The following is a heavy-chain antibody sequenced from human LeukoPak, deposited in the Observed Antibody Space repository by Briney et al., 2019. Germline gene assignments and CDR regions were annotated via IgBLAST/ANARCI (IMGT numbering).Heavy chain of an antibody. V-gene: IGHV4-59*01. CDR2: IYYSGST. CDR3: ARDSYGKDIDY. CDR1: GGSISSYY. D-gene: IGHD5-18*01. Sequence: MASETLSLTCTVSGGSISSYYWSWIRQPPGKGLEWIGYIYYSGSTNYNPSHKSRVTISVDTSKNQFSLKLSSVTAADTAVYYCARDSYGKDIDYWGQGTLVTVSS. J-gene: IGHJ4*02.